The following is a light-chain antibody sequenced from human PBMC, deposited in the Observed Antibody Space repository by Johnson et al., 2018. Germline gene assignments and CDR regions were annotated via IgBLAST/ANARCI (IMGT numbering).Light chain of an antibody. V-gene: IGLV1-51*02. CDR1: SSNIGNNY. CDR3: GTWDSSLSAGNV. J-gene: IGLJ1*01. CDR2: ENN. Sequence: QSVLTQPPSVSAAPGQKVTISCSGSSSNIGNNYVSWYQQLPGTAPKLLIYENNKRPSGIPDRFPGSKSGTSATLALTGLQPGDEADYYCGTWDSSLSAGNVFGTGTKVTVL.